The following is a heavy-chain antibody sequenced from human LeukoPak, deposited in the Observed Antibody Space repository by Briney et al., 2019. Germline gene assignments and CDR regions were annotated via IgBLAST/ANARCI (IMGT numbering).Heavy chain of an antibody. CDR2: ISSSSSYI. D-gene: IGHD6-13*01. CDR3: ARAFLLNSSSWPENFDY. CDR1: GFTFSSYS. Sequence: GGSLRLSCAASGFTFSSYSMNWVRQAPGKGLEWVSSISSSSSYIYYADSVKGRFTISRDNAKNSLYLQMNSLRAEDTAVYYCARAFLLNSSSWPENFDYWGQGTLVTVSS. V-gene: IGHV3-21*01. J-gene: IGHJ4*02.